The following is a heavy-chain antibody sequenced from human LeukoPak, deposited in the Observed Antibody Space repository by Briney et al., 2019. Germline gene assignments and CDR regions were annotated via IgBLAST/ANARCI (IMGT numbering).Heavy chain of an antibody. Sequence: SETLSLTCAVYGGSFSGYYWSWIRQPPGKGLEWIGEINHSGSTNYNPSLKSRVTISVDTSKNQFSLKLSSVAAADTAVYYCARDYSGSYSSDYWGQGTLVTVSS. D-gene: IGHD1-26*01. CDR3: ARDYSGSYSSDY. V-gene: IGHV4-34*01. CDR2: INHSGST. CDR1: GGSFSGYY. J-gene: IGHJ4*02.